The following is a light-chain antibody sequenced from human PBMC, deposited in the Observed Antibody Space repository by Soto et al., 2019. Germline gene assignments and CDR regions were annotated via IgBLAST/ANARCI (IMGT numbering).Light chain of an antibody. V-gene: IGLV2-23*01. CDR1: TADVGSSKF. CDR2: EAT. J-gene: IGLJ1*01. CDR3: CSYVGGTITHYV. Sequence: QSVLTQPASASGSPGQSITISCNGTTADVGSSKFVSWYQQHPGKAPKLILYEATKRPAGVSNRFSGSKSGNTASLTISGIQPEDEADYYCCSYVGGTITHYVFGTGNKVTV.